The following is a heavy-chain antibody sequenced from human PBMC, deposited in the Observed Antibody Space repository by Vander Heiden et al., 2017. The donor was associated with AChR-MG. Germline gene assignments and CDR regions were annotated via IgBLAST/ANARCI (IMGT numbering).Heavy chain of an antibody. CDR2: VYNSGNT. V-gene: IGHV4-59*12. CDR1: GDSIRAYS. D-gene: IGHD5-12*01. J-gene: IGHJ6*02. Sequence: QVQLQESGPGLVKPSETLSLTCTVSGDSIRAYSWSWIRQPPGKGLEWIAYVYNSGNTNYNPSLRSRVTMSVDASRNQLTLKLTSVNDADTAVYFCARGARYRGHDGGMDVWGRGTTVTVSS. CDR3: ARGARYRGHDGGMDV.